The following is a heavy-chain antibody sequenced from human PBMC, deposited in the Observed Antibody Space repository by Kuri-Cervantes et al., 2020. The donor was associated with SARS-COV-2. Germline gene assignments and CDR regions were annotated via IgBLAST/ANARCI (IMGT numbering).Heavy chain of an antibody. CDR1: GYTFTSYY. CDR2: INPSGGST. Sequence: ASVKVSCKASGYTFTSYYMHWVRQAPGQGLEWMGIINPSGGSTSYAQRFQGRVTITADKSTSTAYMELSSLRSEDTAVYYCAREVGFSLWGYNYYMDVWGKGTTVTVSS. J-gene: IGHJ6*03. CDR3: AREVGFSLWGYNYYMDV. V-gene: IGHV1-46*01. D-gene: IGHD3-16*01.